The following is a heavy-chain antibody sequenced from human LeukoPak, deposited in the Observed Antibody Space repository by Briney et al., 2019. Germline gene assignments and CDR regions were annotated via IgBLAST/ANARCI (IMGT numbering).Heavy chain of an antibody. CDR2: ISSSSTTI. CDR3: ARRMGGELVAFDI. V-gene: IGHV3-48*02. J-gene: IGHJ3*02. Sequence: GRTLRLSCAASGFTFSSYSMNWVSQAPGKGMEWVSYISSSSTTIYFADSVKGRFTISRDNAKNSLYLQMNSLRDEDTAVYYCARRMGGELVAFDIWGQGTMVTVSS. CDR1: GFTFSSYS. D-gene: IGHD1-7*01.